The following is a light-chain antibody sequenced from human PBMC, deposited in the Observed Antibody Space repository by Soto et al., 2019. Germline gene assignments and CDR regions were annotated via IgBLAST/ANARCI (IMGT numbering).Light chain of an antibody. CDR3: QQHDSSPWT. Sequence: EIVLTQSPGTLSLSPGDRATLSCRASQSISSSYLALAWYQQKPGQPPRLLIYAASSRATGIPDRFNGSGAAKDFTPPISRLEPEDFAVYYCQQHDSSPWTFGQGTKVEIK. V-gene: IGKV3-20*01. J-gene: IGKJ1*01. CDR1: QSISSSY. CDR2: AAS.